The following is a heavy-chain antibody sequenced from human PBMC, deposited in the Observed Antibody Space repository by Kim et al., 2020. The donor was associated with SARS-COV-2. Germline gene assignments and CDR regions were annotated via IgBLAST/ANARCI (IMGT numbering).Heavy chain of an antibody. D-gene: IGHD3-9*01. CDR3: AKDLNFDWLPDAFDI. CDR2: ISGSGGST. CDR1: RFTFSSYA. V-gene: IGHV3-23*01. Sequence: GGSLRLSCAASRFTFSSYAMSWVRQAPGKGLEWVSAISGSGGSTYYADSVKGRFTISRDNSKNTLYLQMNSLRAEDTAVYYCAKDLNFDWLPDAFDIWGQGTMVTVSS. J-gene: IGHJ3*02.